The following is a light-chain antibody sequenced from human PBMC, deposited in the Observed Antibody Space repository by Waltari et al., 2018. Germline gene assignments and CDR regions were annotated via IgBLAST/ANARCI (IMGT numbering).Light chain of an antibody. J-gene: IGKJ2*03. CDR3: QQDNSYSS. CDR2: EAS. Sequence: DIQMTQSPSTLSASVGDRVIITCLASQSISSWLAWYQQKPGKAPKLLIYEASTLESGVPSRFSGSGSGTEFTLTISSLQPDDFATYYCQQDNSYSSFGQGTELEIK. CDR1: QSISSW. V-gene: IGKV1-5*03.